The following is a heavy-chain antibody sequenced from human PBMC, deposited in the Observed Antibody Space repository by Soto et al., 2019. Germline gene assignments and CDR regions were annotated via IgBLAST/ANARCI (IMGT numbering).Heavy chain of an antibody. V-gene: IGHV3-48*01. CDR2: ISSSSSTI. J-gene: IGHJ6*04. D-gene: IGHD2-15*01. CDR3: ARDGGDIVVVVAAWDV. Sequence: GGFLRLSCAASGFTFSSYSRNWVRQAPGKGLEWVSYISSSSSTIYYADSVKGRFTISRDNAKNSLYLQMNSLRAEDTAVYYCARDGGDIVVVVAAWDVWGKGTTVTVSS. CDR1: GFTFSSYS.